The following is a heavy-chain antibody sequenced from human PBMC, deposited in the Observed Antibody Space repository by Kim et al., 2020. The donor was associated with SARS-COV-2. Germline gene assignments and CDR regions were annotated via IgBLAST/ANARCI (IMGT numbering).Heavy chain of an antibody. CDR3: ARDRRVATITRWFDP. CDR1: GFTFSSYG. CDR2: ISYDGSNK. D-gene: IGHD5-12*01. Sequence: GGSLRLSCAASGFTFSSYGMHWVRQAPGKGLERVAVISYDGSNKYYADSVKGRFTISRDNSKNTLYLQMNSLRAEDTAVYYCARDRRVATITRWFDPWGQGTLVTVSS. J-gene: IGHJ5*02. V-gene: IGHV3-33*05.